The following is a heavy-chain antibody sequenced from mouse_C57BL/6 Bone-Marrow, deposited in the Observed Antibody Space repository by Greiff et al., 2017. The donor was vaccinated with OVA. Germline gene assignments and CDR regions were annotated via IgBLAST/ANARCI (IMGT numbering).Heavy chain of an antibody. J-gene: IGHJ4*01. CDR2: IRLKSDNYAT. CDR3: TKGITTVNAMDY. D-gene: IGHD1-1*01. Sequence: EVKLMESGGGLVQPGGSMKLSCVASGFTFSNYWMNWVRQSPEKGLEWVAQIRLKSDNYATHYAESVKGRFTISRDDSKSSVYLRMNNLRAEDTGIYYCTKGITTVNAMDYWGQGTSVTVSS. V-gene: IGHV6-3*01. CDR1: GFTFSNYW.